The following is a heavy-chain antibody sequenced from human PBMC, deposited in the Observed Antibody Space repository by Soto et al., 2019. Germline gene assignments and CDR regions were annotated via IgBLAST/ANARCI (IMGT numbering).Heavy chain of an antibody. Sequence: ASVKVSCKVSGYTLTELSMHWVRQAPGKGLEWMGGFDPEDGETIYAQKFQGRVTMTEDTSTDTAYMELSSLRSEDTAVYYCATNERVDLYYYYYGMDVWGQGTTVTVSS. CDR1: GYTLTELS. CDR3: ATNERVDLYYYYYGMDV. J-gene: IGHJ6*02. V-gene: IGHV1-24*01. CDR2: FDPEDGET.